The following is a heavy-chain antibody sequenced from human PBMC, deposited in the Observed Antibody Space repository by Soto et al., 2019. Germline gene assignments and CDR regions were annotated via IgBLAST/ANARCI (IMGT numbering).Heavy chain of an antibody. CDR3: ARVRDYGLGTNRHYYRMAG. CDR2: LYTMGST. V-gene: IGHV4-4*07. D-gene: IGHD3-10*01. CDR1: GGSISGYY. J-gene: IGHJ6*02. Sequence: SETLSLTCTVSGGSISGYYWSWIRQPAGKGLEWIGRLYTMGSTNYNPSLQSRVTMSVDTSKNEFSLKVSSVTAADTAVYFCARVRDYGLGTNRHYYRMAGRGQGTTVTVSS.